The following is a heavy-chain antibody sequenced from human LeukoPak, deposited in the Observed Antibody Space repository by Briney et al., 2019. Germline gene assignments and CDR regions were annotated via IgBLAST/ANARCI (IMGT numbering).Heavy chain of an antibody. CDR1: RFTFSSYW. CDR3: ARGVVAATLFDY. V-gene: IGHV3-7*03. J-gene: IGHJ4*02. CDR2: IKQDGSEK. D-gene: IGHD2-15*01. Sequence: QPGGSLRLSCAASRFTFSSYWMSWVRQAPGKGLEWVANIKQDGSEKYYVDSVKGRFTISRDNAKNSLYLQMNSLRAEDTAVYYCARGVVAATLFDYWGQGTLVTVSS.